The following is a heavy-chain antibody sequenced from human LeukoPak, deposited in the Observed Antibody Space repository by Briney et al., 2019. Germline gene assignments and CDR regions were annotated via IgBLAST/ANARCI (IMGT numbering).Heavy chain of an antibody. Sequence: PGGSMRLSCSASGFTFSSYTMHWVRQTPGKGLEYVSAISSNGGSTYYADSVKGRFTISRDNSKNTLYLQMSSLRAEDTAIYYCVKAMEGSSWFQGSRPFDYWGRGTLVTVSS. V-gene: IGHV3-64D*06. J-gene: IGHJ4*02. CDR3: VKAMEGSSWFQGSRPFDY. D-gene: IGHD6-13*01. CDR1: GFTFSSYT. CDR2: ISSNGGST.